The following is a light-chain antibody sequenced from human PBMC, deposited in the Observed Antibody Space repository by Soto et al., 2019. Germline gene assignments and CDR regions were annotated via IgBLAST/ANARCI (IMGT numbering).Light chain of an antibody. CDR3: QQYNSYST. Sequence: DIQMTQSPSTLSASVGDRVTITCRASQSINNWLAWYQQKPGKAPKLLIYKASTLESGVPSRFSGSGSGTEFTLTISSLQPDDVATYYCQQYNSYSTFGQGTKLEIK. CDR1: QSINNW. J-gene: IGKJ2*01. CDR2: KAS. V-gene: IGKV1-5*03.